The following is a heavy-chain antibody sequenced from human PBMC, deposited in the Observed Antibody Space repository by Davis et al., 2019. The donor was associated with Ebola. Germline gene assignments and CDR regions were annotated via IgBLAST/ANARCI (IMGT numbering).Heavy chain of an antibody. CDR2: VSGSGGRT. V-gene: IGHV3-23*01. D-gene: IGHD6-19*01. CDR1: GLTFYNYA. Sequence: GESLKISCAASGLTFYNYAMSWVRQAPGKGLEWVSSVSGSGGRTYYADSVKGRFTNPGDNSKNTLYLQMNSLKAEDTAVYYCVSSGWYGGYEGWGQGTLVTVSS. J-gene: IGHJ4*02. CDR3: VSSGWYGGYEG.